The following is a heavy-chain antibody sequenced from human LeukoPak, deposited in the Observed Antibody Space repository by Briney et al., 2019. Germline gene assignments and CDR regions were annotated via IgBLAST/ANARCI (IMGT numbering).Heavy chain of an antibody. CDR3: ARASPSEIIAAEAFFDS. CDR2: ISGSSTYI. CDR1: GFAFSSYS. V-gene: IGHV3-21*01. Sequence: GGSLRLSCAASGFAFSSYSMNWVRQAPGKGLEWVSSISGSSTYIYSANSLKGRFSISRDNAKNSLYLQMNSLRAEDTAVYFCARASPSEIIAAEAFFDSWGQGTLVTVSS. J-gene: IGHJ4*02. D-gene: IGHD6-13*01.